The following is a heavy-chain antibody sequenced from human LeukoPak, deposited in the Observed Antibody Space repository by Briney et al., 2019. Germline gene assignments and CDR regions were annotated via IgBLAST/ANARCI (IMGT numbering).Heavy chain of an antibody. J-gene: IGHJ4*02. CDR2: IYYSGST. D-gene: IGHD3-10*01. CDR3: ARGTFMVRGLFRPTLFDY. Sequence: SETLSLTCTVSGGSISSGGYYWSWIRQPPGKGLEWIGYIYYSGSTNYNPSLKSRVTISVDTSKNQFSLKLSSVTAADTAVYYCARGTFMVRGLFRPTLFDYWGQGTLVTVSS. V-gene: IGHV4-61*08. CDR1: GGSISSGGYY.